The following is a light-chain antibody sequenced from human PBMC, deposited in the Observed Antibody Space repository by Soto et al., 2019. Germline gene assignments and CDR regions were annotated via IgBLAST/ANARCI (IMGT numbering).Light chain of an antibody. V-gene: IGKV1-39*01. J-gene: IGKJ1*01. CDR2: AAS. CDR3: QQYHSYPWT. Sequence: DIQMTHSPSSLSASVGDRVTITCRASQSTSSYLNWYQQKPGKAPKLLIYAASSLQSGVPSRFSGGGSGTEFTLTISSLQPDDFANYYCQQYHSYPWTFGQGTKVDIK. CDR1: QSTSSY.